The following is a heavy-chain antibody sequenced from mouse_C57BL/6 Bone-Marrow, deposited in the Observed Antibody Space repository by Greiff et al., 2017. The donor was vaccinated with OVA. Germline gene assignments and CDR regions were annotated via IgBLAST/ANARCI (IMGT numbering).Heavy chain of an antibody. V-gene: IGHV6-3*01. D-gene: IGHD2-4*01. CDR1: GFTFSNYW. CDR3: TGGYDYGPWFAY. Sequence: EVQVVESGGGLVQPGGSMKLSCVASGFTFSNYWMNWVRQSPEKGLEWVAQIRLKSDNYATHYAESVKGRFTISRDDSKSSVYLQMNNLRAEDTGIYYCTGGYDYGPWFAYWGQGTLVTVSA. J-gene: IGHJ3*01. CDR2: IRLKSDNYAT.